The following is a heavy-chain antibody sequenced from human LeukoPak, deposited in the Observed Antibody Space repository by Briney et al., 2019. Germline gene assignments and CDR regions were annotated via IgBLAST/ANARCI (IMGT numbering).Heavy chain of an antibody. Sequence: ASVKVSCKASGYTFTSYGISWVRQAPGQGLEWMGWISAYSGNISYAQILQGRVTMTTDTSTNIAYMELRSPTSDDTAVYYCARLASIAVAGDAFDIWGQGTMVTVSS. D-gene: IGHD6-19*01. V-gene: IGHV1-18*01. CDR3: ARLASIAVAGDAFDI. CDR2: ISAYSGNI. CDR1: GYTFTSYG. J-gene: IGHJ3*02.